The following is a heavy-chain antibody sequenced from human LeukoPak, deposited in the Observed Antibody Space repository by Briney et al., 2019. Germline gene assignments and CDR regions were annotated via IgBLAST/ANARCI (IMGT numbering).Heavy chain of an antibody. CDR2: ISYDGSNK. V-gene: IGHV3-30-3*01. CDR1: GFTFSSYA. D-gene: IGHD2-21*02. J-gene: IGHJ4*02. Sequence: GGSLRLSCAASGFTFSSYAMHWVRQAPGKGLEWVAVISYDGSNKYYADSGKGRFTISRDNSKNTLYLQMNSLRAEDTAVYYCARDLVYPAVVTALDYWGQGTLVTVSS. CDR3: ARDLVYPAVVTALDY.